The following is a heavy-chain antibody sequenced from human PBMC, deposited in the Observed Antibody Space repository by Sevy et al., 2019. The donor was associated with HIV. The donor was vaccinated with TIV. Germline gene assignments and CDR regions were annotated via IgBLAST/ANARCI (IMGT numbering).Heavy chain of an antibody. CDR2: IWYDGSNK. CDR3: ARDVRGHDFWSGYYTDYYYYYGMDV. J-gene: IGHJ6*02. CDR1: GFTFSSYG. V-gene: IGHV3-33*01. D-gene: IGHD3-3*01. Sequence: GGSLRLSCAASGFTFSSYGMHWVRQAPGKGLEWVAVIWYDGSNKYYADSVKCRFTISRDNSKNTLYLQMNSLRAGDRAVYYCARDVRGHDFWSGYYTDYYYYYGMDVWGQGTTVTVSS.